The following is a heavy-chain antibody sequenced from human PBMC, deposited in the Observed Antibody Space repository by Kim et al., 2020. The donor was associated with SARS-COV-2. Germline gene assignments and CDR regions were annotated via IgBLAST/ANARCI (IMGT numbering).Heavy chain of an antibody. CDR3: ARDGGYDILTGYSSYWFDS. J-gene: IGHJ5*01. CDR1: GFTFSTYR. Sequence: GGSLRLSCSASGFTFSTYRMNWVRQAPGKGLEWIAHIGGSGTTIYNSDSVQGRFTISRDNDKSSLFLQMNSLRDEDTAVYYCARDGGYDILTGYSSYWFDSWGQGTLVTVSS. CDR2: IGGSGTTI. D-gene: IGHD3-9*01. V-gene: IGHV3-48*02.